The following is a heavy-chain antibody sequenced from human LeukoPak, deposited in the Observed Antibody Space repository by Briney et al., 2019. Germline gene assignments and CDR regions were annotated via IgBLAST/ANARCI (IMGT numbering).Heavy chain of an antibody. CDR1: GFTFSSYS. V-gene: IGHV3-21*01. D-gene: IGHD3-9*01. CDR3: ARDVTISIPQSDY. CDR2: ISSSSSYI. J-gene: IGHJ4*02. Sequence: PGGSLRLSCAASGFTFSSYSMNWVCQAPGKGLEWVSSISSSSSYIYYADSVKGRFTISRDNAKNSLYLQMNSLRAEDTAVYYCARDVTISIPQSDYWGQGTLVTVSS.